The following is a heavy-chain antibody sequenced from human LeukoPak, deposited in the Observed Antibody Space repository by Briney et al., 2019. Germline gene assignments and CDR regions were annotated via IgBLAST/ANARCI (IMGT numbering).Heavy chain of an antibody. D-gene: IGHD6-19*01. CDR1: GGSFSGYY. V-gene: IGHV4-34*01. CDR2: INHSGST. Sequence: SETLSLTCAVYGGSFSGYYWSWLRQPPGKGLEWIGEINHSGSTNYNPSLKGRVTISVDTSKNQFSLKLSSVTAEDTAVYYCARSSSGWTYNWFDPWGQGTLVTVSS. CDR3: ARSSSGWTYNWFDP. J-gene: IGHJ5*02.